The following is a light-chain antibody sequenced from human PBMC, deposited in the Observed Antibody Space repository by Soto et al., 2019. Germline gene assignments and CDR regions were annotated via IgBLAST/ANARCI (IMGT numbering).Light chain of an antibody. CDR3: EQYGSSPMYT. CDR1: QSVSSSY. CDR2: GAS. V-gene: IGKV3-20*01. J-gene: IGKJ2*01. Sequence: IVLTQSPGTLSLSPGARATLSCRASQSVSSSYLAWYQQKPGQAPRLLLYGASNRATGMPDRFSGSGSGTDFPLTISRLEPEDFAGYYCEQYGSSPMYTVGQGTNLEIK.